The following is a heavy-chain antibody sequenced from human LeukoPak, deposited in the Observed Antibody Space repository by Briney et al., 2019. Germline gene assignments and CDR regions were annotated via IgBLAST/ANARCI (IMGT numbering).Heavy chain of an antibody. CDR1: GHTFTNYY. J-gene: IGHJ4*02. CDR2: INPTGGST. Sequence: ASVKVSCKASGHTFTNYYMHWVRQAPGQELEWMGIINPTGGSTNYAQKFQGRATMTRDMSTSTVYMELSSVRSEDTAVYYCARRYLYYFDYWGQGTLVTVSS. CDR3: ARRYLYYFDY. D-gene: IGHD1-14*01. V-gene: IGHV1-46*01.